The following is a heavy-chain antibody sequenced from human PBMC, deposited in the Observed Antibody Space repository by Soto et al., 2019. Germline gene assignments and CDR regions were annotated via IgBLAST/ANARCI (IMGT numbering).Heavy chain of an antibody. D-gene: IGHD5-12*01. J-gene: IGHJ3*01. V-gene: IGHV4-31*03. CDR2: IDYSGTT. Sequence: QVQLQESGPGLVKPSQTLSLTCTVSCGSISSGNYYWSWIRQHPGKGLEYIVYIDYSGTTYYNPSLKSRVAWSADMSTAQFSLTLGSVTAADTAVYYCARYFSGYVDVWGQGTMVTVSS. CDR3: ARYFSGYVDV. CDR1: CGSISSGNYY.